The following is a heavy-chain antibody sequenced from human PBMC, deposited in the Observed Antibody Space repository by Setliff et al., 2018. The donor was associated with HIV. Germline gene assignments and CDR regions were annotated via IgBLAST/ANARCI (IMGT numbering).Heavy chain of an antibody. CDR1: GYSISSDYY. J-gene: IGHJ4*02. CDR2: VYYTGTT. D-gene: IGHD3-16*01. V-gene: IGHV4-38-2*02. Sequence: PSETLSLTCTVSGYSISSDYYWGWFRQPPGKGLECIGTVYYTGTTYYNSSLESRVTISVDTSRNQFSLKLYSVTAADTAVYYCARIFGFTTASYARGNDYWGRGTLVTVSS. CDR3: ARIFGFTTASYARGNDY.